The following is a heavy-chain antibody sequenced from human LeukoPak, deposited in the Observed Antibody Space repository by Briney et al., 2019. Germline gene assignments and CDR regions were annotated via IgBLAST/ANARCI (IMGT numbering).Heavy chain of an antibody. J-gene: IGHJ1*01. CDR1: GGSISSGDYY. V-gene: IGHV4-30-4*01. CDR3: ASQMWYYDSSGYYPQYFQH. D-gene: IGHD3-22*01. Sequence: PSQTLSLTCTVSGGSISSGDYYWSWIRQPPGKGLEWIGYIYYSGSTYYNPSLKSRVTISVDTSKNQFSLKLSSVTAADTAVYYCASQMWYYDSSGYYPQYFQHWGQGTLVTVSS. CDR2: IYYSGST.